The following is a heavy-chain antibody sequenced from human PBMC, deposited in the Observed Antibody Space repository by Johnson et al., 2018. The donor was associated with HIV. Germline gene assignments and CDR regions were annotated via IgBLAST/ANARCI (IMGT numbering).Heavy chain of an antibody. Sequence: VQLVESGGGLVQPGRSLRLSCAASGFTFDDYAMHWVRQAPGKGLAWVSGISWNSGSIGYADSVKGRFTISRDNAKNSLYLQMNSLRAEDTALYYCAKDMKGANGAFDVWGQGTMVTVSS. V-gene: IGHV3-9*01. D-gene: IGHD2-8*01. J-gene: IGHJ3*01. CDR1: GFTFDDYA. CDR3: AKDMKGANGAFDV. CDR2: ISWNSGSI.